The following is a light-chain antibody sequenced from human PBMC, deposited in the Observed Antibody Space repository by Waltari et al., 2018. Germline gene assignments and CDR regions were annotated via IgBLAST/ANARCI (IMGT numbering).Light chain of an antibody. J-gene: IGKJ3*01. CDR2: LGS. CDR3: MQALHTPTT. Sequence: DIVMTQSPLSLSVTPGEPASISCRSSHGLLRSTGFNFLDWYLQKPGQPPQLLIPLGSDRATGVPDRFSGSGTGTDFTLKISRVEAEDVGIYYCMQALHTPTTFGPGTKVDIK. CDR1: HGLLRSTGFNF. V-gene: IGKV2-28*01.